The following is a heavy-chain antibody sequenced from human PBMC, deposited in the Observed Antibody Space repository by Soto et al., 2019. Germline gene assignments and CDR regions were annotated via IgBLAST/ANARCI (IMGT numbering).Heavy chain of an antibody. J-gene: IGHJ4*02. D-gene: IGHD6-13*01. V-gene: IGHV1-18*01. CDR2: ISAYNSNI. Sequence: QVQLVQSGAEVKNPGASVKVSCKASGYTFINYGISWVRQAPGQGLEWMRWISAYNSNINYAQKLQGRVTMTTDTSTSTAYMELRSLRSDDTAVYYCARDARAATGESFDYWGQGTLVTVSS. CDR1: GYTFINYG. CDR3: ARDARAATGESFDY.